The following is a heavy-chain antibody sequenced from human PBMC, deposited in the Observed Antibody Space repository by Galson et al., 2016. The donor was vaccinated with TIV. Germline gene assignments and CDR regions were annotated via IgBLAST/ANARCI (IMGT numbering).Heavy chain of an antibody. D-gene: IGHD2/OR15-2a*01. J-gene: IGHJ4*02. Sequence: SLRLSCAASGFSFSRYGMHWVRQAPGKGLEWVALIWYEGINKDYADSVKGRFTVTRDNSKSTVYLQMNSLRAEDTAVYYCAKNRKTIDYWGQGTLVTVSA. V-gene: IGHV3-33*03. CDR2: IWYEGINK. CDR3: AKNRKTIDY. CDR1: GFSFSRYG.